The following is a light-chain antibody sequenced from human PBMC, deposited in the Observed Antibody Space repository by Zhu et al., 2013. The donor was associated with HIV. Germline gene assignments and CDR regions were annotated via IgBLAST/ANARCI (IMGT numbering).Light chain of an antibody. CDR2: GTS. V-gene: IGKV3-20*01. CDR3: QQNDSSSLT. J-gene: IGKJ4*01. Sequence: EIVLTQSPGTLSLSPGERATLSCRASQSVSSSYLAWYQQKPGQAPRLLIYGTSSRPTGIPDRFSGSGSGTDFTLSISRLDPEDFAVYYCQQNDSSSLTFGGGTTVEI. CDR1: QSVSSSY.